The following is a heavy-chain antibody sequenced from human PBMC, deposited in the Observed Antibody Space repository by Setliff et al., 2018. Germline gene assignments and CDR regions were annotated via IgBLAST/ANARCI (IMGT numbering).Heavy chain of an antibody. D-gene: IGHD3-10*01. CDR2: IYYSGST. V-gene: IGHV4-39*07. Sequence: NPSETLSLTCTVSGGSISSSSYYWGWIRQPPGRGLEWIGSIYYSGSTYYNPSLKSRVTISVDTSKNQFSLKLSSVTAADTALYYCARVRSYGSGNYYYYYYDMDVWGQGTTVTGLL. CDR1: GGSISSSSYY. CDR3: ARVRSYGSGNYYYYYYDMDV. J-gene: IGHJ6*02.